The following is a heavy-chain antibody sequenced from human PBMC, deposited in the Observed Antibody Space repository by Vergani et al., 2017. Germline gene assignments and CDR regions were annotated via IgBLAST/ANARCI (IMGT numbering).Heavy chain of an antibody. CDR2: IYYSGST. D-gene: IGHD1-26*01. Sequence: QVQLQESGPGLVKPSETLSLTCTVSGGSISSYYWSWIRQPPGKGLEWIGYIYYSGSTNYNPSLKSRVTISVDTSKNQFSLKLSSVTAADTAVYYCARGSYYEGYFDYWGQGTLVTVSS. CDR3: ARGSYYEGYFDY. J-gene: IGHJ4*02. V-gene: IGHV4-59*01. CDR1: GGSISSYY.